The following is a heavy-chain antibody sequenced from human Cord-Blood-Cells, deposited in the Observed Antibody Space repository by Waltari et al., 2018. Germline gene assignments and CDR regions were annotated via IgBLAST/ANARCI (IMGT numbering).Heavy chain of an antibody. Sequence: QVQLVQSGAEVTKPGSSVTVSCNASGGTFSSSATSWVRQAPGQGLEWMGRIIPILGIANYAQKFQGRVTITADKSTSTAYMELSSLRSEDTAVYYCARDKYCSGGSCYAFDIWGQGTMVTVSS. D-gene: IGHD2-15*01. J-gene: IGHJ3*02. V-gene: IGHV1-69*09. CDR2: IIPILGIA. CDR3: ARDKYCSGGSCYAFDI. CDR1: GGTFSSSA.